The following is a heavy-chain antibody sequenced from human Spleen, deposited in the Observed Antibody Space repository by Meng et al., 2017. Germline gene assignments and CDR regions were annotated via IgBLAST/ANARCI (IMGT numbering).Heavy chain of an antibody. J-gene: IGHJ6*02. CDR3: ARVTLEQWLSGGYDHYAAMDV. CDR2: INPNSGGA. V-gene: IGHV1-2*06. CDR1: GYSLTAFY. D-gene: IGHD5-12*01. Sequence: ASVKVSCKASGYSLTAFYIYWVRQAPGQGLEWMGRINPNSGGANYAQKFQGRVTMTRDTSISTAYMELSGLRYDDTAIYYRARVTLEQWLSGGYDHYAAMDVWGQGTPVTVSS.